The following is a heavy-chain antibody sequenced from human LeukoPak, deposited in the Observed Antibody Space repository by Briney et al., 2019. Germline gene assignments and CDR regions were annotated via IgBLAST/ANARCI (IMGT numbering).Heavy chain of an antibody. CDR1: GFTFSSYG. J-gene: IGHJ4*02. CDR2: IWYDGSNK. CDR3: AKAIGVMVNTIDY. D-gene: IGHD2-21*01. Sequence: GGSLRLSCAASGFTFSSYGMHWVRQAPGKGLEWVAVIWYDGSNKYYADSVKGRFTISRDNSKNTLYLQMNSLRAEDTAVYYCAKAIGVMVNTIDYWGQGTLVTVSS. V-gene: IGHV3-33*06.